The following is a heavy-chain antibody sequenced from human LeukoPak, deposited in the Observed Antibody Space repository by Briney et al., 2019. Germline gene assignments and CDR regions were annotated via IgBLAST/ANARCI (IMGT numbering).Heavy chain of an antibody. V-gene: IGHV4-59*01. D-gene: IGHD4-11*01. Sequence: TSETLSLTCTVSGVSISSYYRSWIRQPPGKGLEWIGYIYYSGSTNYNPSLKGRVTISVDTSKNQFSLKLISVTAADTAVFYCASAPATVTTSRFDYWGQGTLVTVSS. CDR3: ASAPATVTTSRFDY. CDR1: GVSISSYY. J-gene: IGHJ4*02. CDR2: IYYSGST.